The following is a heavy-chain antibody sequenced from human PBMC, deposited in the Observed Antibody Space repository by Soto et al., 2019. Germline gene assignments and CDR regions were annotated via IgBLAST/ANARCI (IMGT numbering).Heavy chain of an antibody. J-gene: IGHJ4*02. CDR3: ARAVYSSGWYYFDY. V-gene: IGHV1-18*01. D-gene: IGHD6-19*01. Sequence: VASVKVSCKASGYTFTSYGISWVRQAPGQGLEWMGWISAYNGNTNYAQKLQGRVTMTTDTSTSTAYMELRSLRSDDTAVYYCARAVYSSGWYYFDYWGQGTLVTVS. CDR2: ISAYNGNT. CDR1: GYTFTSYG.